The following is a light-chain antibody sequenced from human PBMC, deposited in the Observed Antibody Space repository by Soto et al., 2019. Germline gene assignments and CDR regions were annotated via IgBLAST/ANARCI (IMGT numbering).Light chain of an antibody. J-gene: IGLJ3*02. CDR3: QTWGTGMHWV. CDR1: SGHSSYA. V-gene: IGLV4-69*01. Sequence: QLVLTQSPSASASLGASVKLTCTLSSGHSSYAIAWHQQQPEKGPRYLMKLNSDGSHSKGDGIPDRFSGSSSGAERYLTISSLQSDDEADYYCQTWGTGMHWVFGGGTKVTVL. CDR2: LNSDGSH.